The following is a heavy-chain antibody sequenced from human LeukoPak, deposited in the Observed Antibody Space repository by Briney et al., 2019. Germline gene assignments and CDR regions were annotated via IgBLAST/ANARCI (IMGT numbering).Heavy chain of an antibody. D-gene: IGHD1-7*01. Sequence: SETLSLTCTVSGGSISSYYWSWIRQPPGKGLEWIGYIYYSGSTNYNPSLKSRVTISVDTSKNQFSLKLSSVTAADTAVYYCARGGTTVDYWGQGTLVTVSS. V-gene: IGHV4-59*01. CDR1: GGSISSYY. CDR3: ARGGTTVDY. J-gene: IGHJ4*02. CDR2: IYYSGST.